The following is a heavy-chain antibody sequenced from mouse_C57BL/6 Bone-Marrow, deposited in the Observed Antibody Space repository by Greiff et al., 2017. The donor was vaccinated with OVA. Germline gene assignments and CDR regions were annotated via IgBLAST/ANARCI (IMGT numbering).Heavy chain of an antibody. CDR3: ARGEDLGLAY. Sequence: EVQLMESGGGLVKPGGSLKLSCAASGFTFSSYAMSWVRQTPEKRLEWVATISAGGSYTYYPDNVKGRFTFSRDNAKNNLYLQMNHLKSEDTAMYYCARGEDLGLAYWGQGTLVTVSA. V-gene: IGHV5-4*01. CDR1: GFTFSSYA. CDR2: ISAGGSYT. J-gene: IGHJ3*01.